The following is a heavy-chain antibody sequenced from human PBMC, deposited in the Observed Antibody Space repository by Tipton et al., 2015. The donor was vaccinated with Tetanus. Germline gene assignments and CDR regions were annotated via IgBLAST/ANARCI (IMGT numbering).Heavy chain of an antibody. V-gene: IGHV4-4*07. Sequence: TLSLTCTVSRASMNSYYWTWIRQSAGKGLEWIGRIYPSGSATYNPSLESRVTMSVDTSKSHCSLNLTSVTAADTAVYYCARERLGPVTGTRYYFDYWGQGIPVTVSS. CDR1: RASMNSYY. D-gene: IGHD6-19*01. CDR3: ARERLGPVTGTRYYFDY. J-gene: IGHJ4*02. CDR2: IYPSGSA.